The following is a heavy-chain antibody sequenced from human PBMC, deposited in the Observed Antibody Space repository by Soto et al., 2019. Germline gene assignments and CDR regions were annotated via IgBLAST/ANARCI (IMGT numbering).Heavy chain of an antibody. Sequence: DSVKVSCKASGYSFTSYAFSWVRQAPGQGLEWMGWINGYNGNTNYAEQLQGRVTMTKDTSTKTAYMELSSLRPGDTAVYYCARASSGSFRNYFGMDVWGQGTTVTSP. CDR1: GYSFTSYA. D-gene: IGHD6-25*01. CDR2: INGYNGNT. CDR3: ARASSGSFRNYFGMDV. J-gene: IGHJ6*02. V-gene: IGHV1-18*04.